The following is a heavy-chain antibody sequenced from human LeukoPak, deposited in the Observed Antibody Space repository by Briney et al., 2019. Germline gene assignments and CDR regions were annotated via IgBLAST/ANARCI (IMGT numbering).Heavy chain of an antibody. CDR1: GFTFSNAW. D-gene: IGHD1-26*01. Sequence: PGGSLRLSCAASGFTFSNAWMSWVRQAPGKGLEWVGRIKSKTDGGTTDYAAPVKGRFTISRDDSKNTLYLQMNSLKTEDTAVYYCTTETSYFFGVYVVAKIDYWGQGTLVTVSS. V-gene: IGHV3-15*01. J-gene: IGHJ4*02. CDR3: TTETSYFFGVYVVAKIDY. CDR2: IKSKTDGGTT.